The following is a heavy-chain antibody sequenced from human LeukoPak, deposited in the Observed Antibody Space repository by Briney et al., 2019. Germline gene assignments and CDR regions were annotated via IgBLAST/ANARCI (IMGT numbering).Heavy chain of an antibody. CDR3: AKDGTIFGVVPPDY. D-gene: IGHD3-3*01. Sequence: QPGGSLKLSCAASGFTFSGSAMHWVRQASGKGLEWVGRIRSKANSYATAYAASVKGRFTISRDNSKNTLYLQMNSLRAEDTAVYYCAKDGTIFGVVPPDYWGQGTLVTVSS. CDR1: GFTFSGSA. CDR2: IRSKANSYAT. V-gene: IGHV3-73*01. J-gene: IGHJ4*02.